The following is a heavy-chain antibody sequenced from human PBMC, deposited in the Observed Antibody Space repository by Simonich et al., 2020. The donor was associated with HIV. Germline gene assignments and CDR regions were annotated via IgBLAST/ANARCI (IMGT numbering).Heavy chain of an antibody. CDR2: INQREST. J-gene: IGHJ6*03. D-gene: IGHD3-10*01. CDR3: ARIGPDYYRGYYYMDV. Sequence: QVQLQQWGAGLLKPSETLSLTCAVYGGPFSGYYWSWIRQPPGKGLEWMGEINQRESTNYNPALKSRVSISADTSKKQFSLKLSSVTAADTAVYYCARIGPDYYRGYYYMDVWGKGTTVTVSS. V-gene: IGHV4-34*01. CDR1: GGPFSGYY.